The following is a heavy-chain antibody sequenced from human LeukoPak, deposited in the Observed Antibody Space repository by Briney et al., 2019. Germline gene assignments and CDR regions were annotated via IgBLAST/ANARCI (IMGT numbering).Heavy chain of an antibody. J-gene: IGHJ4*02. V-gene: IGHV3-23*01. CDR3: ARAPKHRIRSIGVDY. Sequence: PGGSLRLSCAASGFTFSSYAMSWVRQAPGKGLEWVSAISGSGGSAYYADSVKGRFTISRDNSKNTLYLQMNSLRAEDTAVYYCARAPKHRIRSIGVDYWGQGTLVTVSS. CDR1: GFTFSSYA. D-gene: IGHD3-22*01. CDR2: ISGSGGSA.